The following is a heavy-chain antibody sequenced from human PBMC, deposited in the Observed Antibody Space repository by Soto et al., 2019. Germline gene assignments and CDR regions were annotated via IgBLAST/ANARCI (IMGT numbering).Heavy chain of an antibody. CDR2: IKEDGSQK. CDR3: ARDHAYSSFDY. CDR1: GFTCRTSW. J-gene: IGHJ4*02. V-gene: IGHV3-7*01. Sequence: PGGSLRLSCAASGFTCRTSWMTWVRQAPGKGLEWVASIKEDGSQKNYVDSVKGRFTVSRDNAKNSLFLQMNSLRDEDTAVYYCARDHAYSSFDYWGQGTLVTVSS. D-gene: IGHD2-15*01.